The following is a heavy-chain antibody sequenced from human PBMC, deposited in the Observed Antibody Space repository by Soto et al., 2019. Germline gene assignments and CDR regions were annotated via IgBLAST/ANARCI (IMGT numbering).Heavy chain of an antibody. Sequence: GGSLRLSCAASGFTFSDYYMSWIRQAPGKGLEWVSYISSSGSTIYYADSVKGRFTISRDNAKNSLYLQMNSLRAEDTAAYYCARARSWFGELSFDYWGQGTLVTVSX. J-gene: IGHJ4*02. CDR2: ISSSGSTI. V-gene: IGHV3-11*04. CDR1: GFTFSDYY. D-gene: IGHD3-10*01. CDR3: ARARSWFGELSFDY.